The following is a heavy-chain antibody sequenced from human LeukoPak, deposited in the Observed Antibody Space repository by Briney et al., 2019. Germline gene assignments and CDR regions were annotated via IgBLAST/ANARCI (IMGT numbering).Heavy chain of an antibody. J-gene: IGHJ4*02. V-gene: IGHV4-34*01. CDR2: INHSGST. D-gene: IGHD4-17*01. CDR1: GGSFSGYY. Sequence: PSETLSLTCAVYGGSFSGYYWSWIRQPPGKGLEWIGEINHSGSTNYNPSLQSRVTISVDTSRKQFFLRLSSVTAADTAMYYCARARRDYGRSFDDWGQGTLVTVSS. CDR3: ARARRDYGRSFDD.